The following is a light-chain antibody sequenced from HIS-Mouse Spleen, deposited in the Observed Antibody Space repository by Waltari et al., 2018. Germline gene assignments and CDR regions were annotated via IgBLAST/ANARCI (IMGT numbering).Light chain of an antibody. CDR2: SNN. CDR1: SSNIGSNT. V-gene: IGLV1-44*01. Sequence: QSVLTQPPSASGTPGQRVTIPCSGSSSNIGSNTGTWYQQLPGTAPKLLIYSNNQRPSGVPDRFSGSKSGTSASLAISGLQSEDEADYYCAAWDDSLNGVVFGGGTKLTVL. CDR3: AAWDDSLNGVV. J-gene: IGLJ2*01.